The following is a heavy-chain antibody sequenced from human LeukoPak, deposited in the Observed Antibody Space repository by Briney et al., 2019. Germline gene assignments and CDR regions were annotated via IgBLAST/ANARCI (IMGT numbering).Heavy chain of an antibody. CDR1: GFTFTDYF. V-gene: IGHV3-11*01. D-gene: IGHD6-6*01. J-gene: IGHJ1*01. CDR2: ISISGSTI. Sequence: GGSLRLSCAASGFTFTDYFMNWIRQAPGKGLEWVSSISISGSTIYYADSVKGRFTISRDNAKNSLYLQMDSLRAEDTAVYYCARSSDSSSLQYFQHWGQGTLVTVSS. CDR3: ARSSDSSSLQYFQH.